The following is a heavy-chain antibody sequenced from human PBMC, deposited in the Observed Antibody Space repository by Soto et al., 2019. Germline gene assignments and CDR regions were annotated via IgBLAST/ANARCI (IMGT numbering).Heavy chain of an antibody. Sequence: SETLSLTCTVSGGSISSGGYYWSWIRQHPGKGLEWIGYIYYSWSTYYNPSLKSRVTISVDTSKNQFSLKLSSVTAADTAVYYCAREGGGSYSDYYYYYGMDVWGQGTTVTVSS. CDR2: IYYSWST. D-gene: IGHD1-26*01. CDR3: AREGGGSYSDYYYYYGMDV. CDR1: GGSISSGGYY. V-gene: IGHV4-31*03. J-gene: IGHJ6*02.